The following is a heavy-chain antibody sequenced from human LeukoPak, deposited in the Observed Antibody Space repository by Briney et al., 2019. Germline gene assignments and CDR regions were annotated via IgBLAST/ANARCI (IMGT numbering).Heavy chain of an antibody. Sequence: PSETLSLTCTVSGGSISSGDYYWSWIRQHPGKGLEWIGYIYYSGSTYYNPSLKSRITISVDTSKNQFSLKLSSVTAADTAVYYCAREVGEVAAAAPYEDWFDPWGQGTLVTVSS. D-gene: IGHD6-13*01. CDR3: AREVGEVAAAAPYEDWFDP. J-gene: IGHJ5*02. CDR2: IYYSGST. CDR1: GGSISSGDYY. V-gene: IGHV4-31*03.